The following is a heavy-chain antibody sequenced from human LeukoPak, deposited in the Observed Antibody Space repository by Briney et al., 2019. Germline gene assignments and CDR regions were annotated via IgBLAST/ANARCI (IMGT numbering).Heavy chain of an antibody. D-gene: IGHD5-18*01. CDR2: IYTSAST. J-gene: IGHJ4*02. Sequence: SETLSLTCTVSGGSISNYYWSWIRQPAGKGLEWIGRIYTSASTNYNPSLKSRVTLSLDASKNQFSLKLSSVTAADTAVYYCARYSYGLTAFDYWGQGTLVTVSS. V-gene: IGHV4-4*07. CDR1: GGSISNYY. CDR3: ARYSYGLTAFDY.